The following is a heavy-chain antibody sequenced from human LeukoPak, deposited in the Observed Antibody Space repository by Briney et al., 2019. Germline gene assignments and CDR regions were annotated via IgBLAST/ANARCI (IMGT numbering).Heavy chain of an antibody. CDR1: GFTFSSHN. D-gene: IGHD3-22*01. Sequence: PGGSLRLSCAASGFTFSSHNMNWVRQAPGKGLEWVSSISSSSSYIYYADSVKGRFTISRDNAKNSQYLQMNSLRAEDTAVYYCATANVIYYDSSGRHSIWGQGTLVTVSS. CDR2: ISSSSSYI. V-gene: IGHV3-21*01. J-gene: IGHJ4*02. CDR3: ATANVIYYDSSGRHSI.